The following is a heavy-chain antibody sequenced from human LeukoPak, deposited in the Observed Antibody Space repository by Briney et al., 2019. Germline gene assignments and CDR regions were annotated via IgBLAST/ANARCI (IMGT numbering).Heavy chain of an antibody. CDR1: GYTFTSYG. CDR3: ARNTYYYDSSGYYDFDY. CDR2: ISAYNGNT. Sequence: ASVKVSCKASGYTFTSYGISWVRQAPGQGLEWMGWISAYNGNTNYAQKLQGRVTMTTDTSASTAYMELRSLRSDDTAVYYCARNTYYYDSSGYYDFDYWGQGTLVTVSS. J-gene: IGHJ4*02. V-gene: IGHV1-18*01. D-gene: IGHD3-22*01.